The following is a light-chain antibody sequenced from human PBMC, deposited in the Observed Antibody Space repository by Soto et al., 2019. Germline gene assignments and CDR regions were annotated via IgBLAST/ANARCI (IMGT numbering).Light chain of an antibody. CDR1: SSDVGGFNY. CDR3: SSYAGSNNPLFV. CDR2: EVT. V-gene: IGLV2-8*01. Sequence: QSVLTQPPSASGSPGQSITISCTGTSSDVGGFNYVSWRQQHPGKAPKVIIYEVTKRPSGVPDRFSGSKSANTASLTVSGLQAEDEADYYCSSYAGSNNPLFVFGTGTKVTVL. J-gene: IGLJ1*01.